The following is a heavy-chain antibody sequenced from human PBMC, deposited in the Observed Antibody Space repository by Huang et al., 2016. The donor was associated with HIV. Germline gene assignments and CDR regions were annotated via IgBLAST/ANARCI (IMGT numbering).Heavy chain of an antibody. CDR3: AGGRTRSSLYDSYYGLDV. Sequence: QVQLVQSGAEVKKPGSSVKVSCKASGGTFSSYAISGVRQAPGEGLEWMGGVIPLFGTANYAQKFQGTVTITADEFTSTAYMELSSLRSEDTALYYCAGGRTRSSLYDSYYGLDVWGQGTTVTVSS. CDR2: VIPLFGTA. CDR1: GGTFSSYA. J-gene: IGHJ6*02. D-gene: IGHD6-6*01. V-gene: IGHV1-69*01.